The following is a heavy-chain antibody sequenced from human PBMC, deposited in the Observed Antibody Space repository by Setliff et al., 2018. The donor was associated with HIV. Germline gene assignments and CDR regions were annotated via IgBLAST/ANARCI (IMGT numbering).Heavy chain of an antibody. J-gene: IGHJ4*02. CDR2: IYGDGSDP. Sequence: GESLKISCKGFGYKFTDYWVGWVRQMPGEGLEWMGVIYGDGSDPRYSPSFQGQVTISVDRSINTAYLQWSSLTTSDTAVYFCARDDWTCSDGTCFPITFDYWGQGTLVTVSS. D-gene: IGHD2-15*01. V-gene: IGHV5-51*01. CDR1: GYKFTDYW. CDR3: ARDDWTCSDGTCFPITFDY.